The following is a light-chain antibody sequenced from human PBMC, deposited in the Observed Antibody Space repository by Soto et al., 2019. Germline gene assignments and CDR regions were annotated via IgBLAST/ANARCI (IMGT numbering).Light chain of an antibody. CDR1: QTVYNN. CDR3: KQYTNGTIT. J-gene: IGKJ5*01. Sequence: EVVMTQSPATLSVSPGETVTLSCRASQTVYNNYLAWYQQKPGQTPRLIIYAVSARATGIPARFSGSGSGTDFTLTINGLQSEDFAVYYCKQYTNGTITFGQGTRLEIK. V-gene: IGKV3-15*01. CDR2: AVS.